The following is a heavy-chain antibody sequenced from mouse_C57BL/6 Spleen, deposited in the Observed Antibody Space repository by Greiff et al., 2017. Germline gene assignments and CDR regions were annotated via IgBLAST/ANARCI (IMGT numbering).Heavy chain of an antibody. D-gene: IGHD2-10*02. CDR2: INPGSGGT. Sequence: VQLQQSGAELVRPGTSVKVSCKASGYAFTNYLIEWVKQRPGQGLEWIGVINPGSGGTNYNEKFKGKATLTADKSSSTAYMQLSSLTSGDSAVYFWARGGYGDYWGQGTSVTVSS. J-gene: IGHJ4*01. V-gene: IGHV1-54*01. CDR1: GYAFTNYL. CDR3: ARGGYGDY.